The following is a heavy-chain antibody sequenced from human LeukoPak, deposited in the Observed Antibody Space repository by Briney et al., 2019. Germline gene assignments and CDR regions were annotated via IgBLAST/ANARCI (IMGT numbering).Heavy chain of an antibody. CDR3: ARWVDSSGYYPGNYFDY. CDR2: ISAYNGNT. CDR1: GGTFSSYA. V-gene: IGHV1-18*01. J-gene: IGHJ4*02. D-gene: IGHD3-22*01. Sequence: ASVKVSCKASGGTFSSYAISWVRQAPGQGLEWMGWISAYNGNTNYAQKLQGRVTMTTDTSTSTAYMELRSLRSDDTAVYYCARWVDSSGYYPGNYFDYWGQGTLVTVSS.